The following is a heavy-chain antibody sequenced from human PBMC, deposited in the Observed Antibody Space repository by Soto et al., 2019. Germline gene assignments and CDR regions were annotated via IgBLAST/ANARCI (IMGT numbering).Heavy chain of an antibody. Sequence: GESLKISCKGSGYSFTSYWIGWVRQMPGKGLEWMGIIYPGDSDTRYSPSFQGQVTISADKSISTAYLQWSSLKASDTAMYYCAWTSAAAKYYYDTDAWRHGTPVTVS. D-gene: IGHD2-2*01. CDR2: IYPGDSDT. CDR3: AWTSAAAKYYYDTDA. V-gene: IGHV5-51*01. J-gene: IGHJ6*02. CDR1: GYSFTSYW.